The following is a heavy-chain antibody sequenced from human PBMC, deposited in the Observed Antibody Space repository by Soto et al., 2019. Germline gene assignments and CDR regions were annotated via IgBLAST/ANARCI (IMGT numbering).Heavy chain of an antibody. Sequence: SETLSLTCAVYCGSFSGYYWSWIRQPPGKGLEWIGEINHSGSTNYNPSLKSRVTISVDTSKNQFSLKLSSVTAADTAVYYCARGRLDIVVVPAAKRGAFDIWGQGTMVTVSS. CDR3: ARGRLDIVVVPAAKRGAFDI. CDR1: CGSFSGYY. V-gene: IGHV4-34*01. CDR2: INHSGST. D-gene: IGHD2-2*03. J-gene: IGHJ3*02.